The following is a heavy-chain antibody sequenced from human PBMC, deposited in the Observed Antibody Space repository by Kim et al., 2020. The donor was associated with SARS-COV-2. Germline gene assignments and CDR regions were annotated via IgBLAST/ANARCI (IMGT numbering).Heavy chain of an antibody. D-gene: IGHD3-3*01. CDR3: ARGSKSVPDLRFLEWLLEGWFDP. CDR1: GYTFTSYY. Sequence: ASVKVSCKASGYTFTSYYMHWVRQAPGQGLEWMGIINPSGGSTSYAQKFQGRVTMTRDTSTSTVYMELSSLRSEDTAVYYCARGSKSVPDLRFLEWLLEGWFDPWGQGTLVTVSS. J-gene: IGHJ5*02. V-gene: IGHV1-46*01. CDR2: INPSGGST.